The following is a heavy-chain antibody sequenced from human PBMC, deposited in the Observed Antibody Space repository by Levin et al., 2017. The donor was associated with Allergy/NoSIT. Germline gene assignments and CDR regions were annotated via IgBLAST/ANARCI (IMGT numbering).Heavy chain of an antibody. CDR2: IYYSGST. Sequence: SETLSLTCTVSGGSISTYYWTWIRQPPGKGLEWIGNIYYSGSTNYNPSLRRRVTISVDTSKNQFSLKLNSVTAADTAVYYCLRGLSFDIWGQGTKVTVSS. V-gene: IGHV4-59*01. CDR3: LRGLSFDI. J-gene: IGHJ3*02. D-gene: IGHD3-16*02. CDR1: GGSISTYY.